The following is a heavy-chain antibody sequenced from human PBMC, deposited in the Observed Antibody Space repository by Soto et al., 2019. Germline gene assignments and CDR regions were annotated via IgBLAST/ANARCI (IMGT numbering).Heavy chain of an antibody. V-gene: IGHV3-7*01. D-gene: IGHD3-22*01. CDR1: GFTFSSYW. Sequence: LRLSCAASGFTFSSYWMSWVRQAPGTGLEWVANIKQDGSEKYYVDSVKGRFTISGDNAKNSLYLQMNSLRADDTAVYYCARALGYYYDSSGYFVFDYWGQGTLVTVSS. CDR3: ARALGYYYDSSGYFVFDY. J-gene: IGHJ4*02. CDR2: IKQDGSEK.